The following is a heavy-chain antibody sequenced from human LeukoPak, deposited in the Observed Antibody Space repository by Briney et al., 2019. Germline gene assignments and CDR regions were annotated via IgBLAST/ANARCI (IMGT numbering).Heavy chain of an antibody. Sequence: ASVKVSCKASGYTFNSYGLNWVRQAPGQGLEWLGWMNPNSGNTGYAQKFQGRVTMTRNTSISTAYMELSSLRSEDTAVYYCASVAPSGSYYDYWGQGTLVTVSS. V-gene: IGHV1-8*02. CDR1: GYTFNSYG. D-gene: IGHD1-26*01. CDR2: MNPNSGNT. CDR3: ASVAPSGSYYDY. J-gene: IGHJ4*02.